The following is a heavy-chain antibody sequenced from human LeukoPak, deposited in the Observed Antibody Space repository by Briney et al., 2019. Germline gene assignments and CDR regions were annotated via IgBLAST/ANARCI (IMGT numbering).Heavy chain of an antibody. Sequence: SQTLSPTCSVSGGSSSGSSYYWGWIRQPPGKGLEWIGSIHDSGSTDYNPSLKSRVTISVDTSKNQFSLKLSSVTAADTAVYYCARGEVRGVNTNWFDPWGQGTLVTVSS. CDR2: IHDSGST. D-gene: IGHD3-10*01. CDR3: ARGEVRGVNTNWFDP. J-gene: IGHJ5*02. V-gene: IGHV4-39*07. CDR1: GGSSSGSSYY.